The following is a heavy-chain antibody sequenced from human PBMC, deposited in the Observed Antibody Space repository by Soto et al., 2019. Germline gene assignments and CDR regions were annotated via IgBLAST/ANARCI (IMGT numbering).Heavy chain of an antibody. V-gene: IGHV3-49*03. CDR1: GFTFGDYA. J-gene: IGHJ6*02. Sequence: GGSLRLSCTASGFTFGDYAMSWFRQAPGKGLEWVGFIRSKAYGGTTEYAASVKGRFTISRDDSKSIAYLQMNSLKTEDTAVYYCTRDTGTGYYGMDVWGQGTTVTVSS. D-gene: IGHD1-1*01. CDR3: TRDTGTGYYGMDV. CDR2: IRSKAYGGTT.